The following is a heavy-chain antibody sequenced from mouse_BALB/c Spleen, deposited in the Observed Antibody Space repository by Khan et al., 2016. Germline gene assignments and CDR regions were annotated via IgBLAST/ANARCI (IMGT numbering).Heavy chain of an antibody. CDR2: IRYSGST. CDR3: SSRNWDVDY. CDR1: GYSITSDYA. D-gene: IGHD4-1*02. V-gene: IGHV3-2*02. J-gene: IGHJ2*01. Sequence: EVQLQESGPGLVKPSQSLSLTCTVTGYSITSDYAWNWIRQFPGNKLEWMGYIRYSGSTSYNPSLKSRISITRDTSKNQFFLQLNSVTTEDTTTYYCSSRNWDVDYWGQSTTLTVSS.